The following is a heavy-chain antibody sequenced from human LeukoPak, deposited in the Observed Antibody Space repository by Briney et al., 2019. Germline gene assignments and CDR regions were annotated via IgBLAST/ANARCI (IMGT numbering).Heavy chain of an antibody. V-gene: IGHV1-2*06. Sequence: GASVKVSCKASGYTFTGYYMHWVRQAPGQGLEWMGRINPNSGGTNYAQKFQGRVTMTRDTSISTAYMELSRLRSDDTAVYYCARDLPTVAFYYTDVWGKGTTVTVSS. CDR3: ARDLPTVAFYYTDV. CDR2: INPNSGGT. J-gene: IGHJ6*03. CDR1: GYTFTGYY. D-gene: IGHD4-23*01.